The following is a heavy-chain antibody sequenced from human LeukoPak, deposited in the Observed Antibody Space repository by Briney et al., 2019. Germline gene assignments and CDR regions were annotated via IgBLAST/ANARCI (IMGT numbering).Heavy chain of an antibody. J-gene: IGHJ5*02. V-gene: IGHV1-18*01. D-gene: IGHD3-10*01. CDR1: GYTFTSYG. Sequence: ASVKVSCKASGYTFTSYGISWVRQATGQGLEWMGWISAYNGNTNYAQKLQGRVTMTTDTSTSTAFMELRSLRSDDTAVYYCARARSYYYGSGSSVLDWFDPWGQGTLVTVSS. CDR2: ISAYNGNT. CDR3: ARARSYYYGSGSSVLDWFDP.